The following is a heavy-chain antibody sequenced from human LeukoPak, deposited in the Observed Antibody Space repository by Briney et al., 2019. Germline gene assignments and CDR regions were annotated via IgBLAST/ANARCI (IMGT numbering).Heavy chain of an antibody. CDR3: ARDGHIVVVTARNGMDV. J-gene: IGHJ6*02. CDR1: GFTFSSYS. CDR2: IISSSSTI. V-gene: IGHV3-48*01. Sequence: PGGSLRLSCAASGFTFSSYSMNWVRQAPGKGLEWVSYIISSSSTIYYADSVKGRFTISRDNAKNSLYLQMNSLRAEDTAVYYCARDGHIVVVTARNGMDVWGQGTTVTVSS. D-gene: IGHD2-21*02.